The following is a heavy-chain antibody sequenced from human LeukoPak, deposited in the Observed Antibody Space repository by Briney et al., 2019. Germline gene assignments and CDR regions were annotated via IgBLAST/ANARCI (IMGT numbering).Heavy chain of an antibody. Sequence: SETLSLTCTVSGGSISSGSYYWSWIRQPAGKGLEWIGRIYTSGSTNYNPSLKSRVTISVDTSKNQFSLKLSSVTAADTAVYYCARAVHSSPATLYYFDYWGQGTLVTVSS. CDR1: GGSISSGSYY. D-gene: IGHD6-6*01. V-gene: IGHV4-61*02. CDR2: IYTSGST. CDR3: ARAVHSSPATLYYFDY. J-gene: IGHJ4*02.